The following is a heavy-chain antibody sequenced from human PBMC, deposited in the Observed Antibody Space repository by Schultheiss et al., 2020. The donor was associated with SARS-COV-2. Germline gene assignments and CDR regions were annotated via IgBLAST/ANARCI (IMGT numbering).Heavy chain of an antibody. D-gene: IGHD1-26*01. CDR1: GYTFTSYG. V-gene: IGHV1-18*01. CDR3: ARRGPVGATTYYYYYYGMDV. CDR2: ISAYNGNT. J-gene: IGHJ6*02. Sequence: ASVKVSCKASGYTFTSYGISWVRQAPGQGLEWMGWISAYNGNTNYAQKLQGRVTMTTDTSTSTAYMELRSLRSDDTAVYYCARRGPVGATTYYYYYYGMDVWGQGTTVTVSS.